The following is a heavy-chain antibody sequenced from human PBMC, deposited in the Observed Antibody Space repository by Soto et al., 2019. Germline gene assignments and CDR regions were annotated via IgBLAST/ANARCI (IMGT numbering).Heavy chain of an antibody. V-gene: IGHV1-69*01. CDR3: AIPLPKQQLVRGAFDH. CDR1: GGTFRNYA. J-gene: IGHJ4*02. D-gene: IGHD6-13*01. Sequence: QVQLVQSGAEVKKPGSSVKLSCKTSGGTFRNYAINWVRQAPGQGLAWMGGSIPVFGTANYAQTFQGRFTMTADESTSTVYMELSSLRSEDTAVYYCAIPLPKQQLVRGAFDHWGQGTLVTVAS. CDR2: SIPVFGTA.